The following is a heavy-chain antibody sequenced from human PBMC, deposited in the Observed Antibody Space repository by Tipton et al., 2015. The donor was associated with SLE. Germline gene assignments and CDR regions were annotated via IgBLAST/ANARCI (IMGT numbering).Heavy chain of an antibody. V-gene: IGHV4-59*08. CDR1: GGSISGHY. CDR2: IYDSGST. Sequence: GLVKPSETLSLTCTVSGGSISGHYRSWIRQPPGKGLEWIGYIYDSGSTSYNPSLKSRVTISEDTSKQQFSLKLSSLTAADTAVYYCARVRVYYDDSSPYGMDVWGQGTTVTVSS. D-gene: IGHD3-10*01. CDR3: ARVRVYYDDSSPYGMDV. J-gene: IGHJ6*02.